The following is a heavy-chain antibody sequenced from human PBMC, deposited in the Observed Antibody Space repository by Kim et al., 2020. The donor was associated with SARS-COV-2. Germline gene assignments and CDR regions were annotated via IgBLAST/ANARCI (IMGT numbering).Heavy chain of an antibody. J-gene: IGHJ3*02. CDR3: AKESDAFDI. V-gene: IGHV3-30*02. CDR2: ERSK. Sequence: ERSKYYADSVKGRFTISRDNSKDVLYLQMNSVRGEDTAVYYCAKESDAFDIGGQGTMVTVSS.